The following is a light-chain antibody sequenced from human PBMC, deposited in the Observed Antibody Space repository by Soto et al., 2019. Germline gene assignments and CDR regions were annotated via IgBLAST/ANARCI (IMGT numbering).Light chain of an antibody. J-gene: IGLJ2*01. Sequence: QSALTQPRSVSGSPGQSVTISCTGTNFDIGDYKYVSWYQQHPGKAPKVMIYDVSKRPSGVPDRFSGSKSGNTASLTISGRQAEDEADYYCCSYGGSYTLVFGGGTKLTVL. CDR3: CSYGGSYTLV. CDR2: DVS. CDR1: NFDIGDYKY. V-gene: IGLV2-11*01.